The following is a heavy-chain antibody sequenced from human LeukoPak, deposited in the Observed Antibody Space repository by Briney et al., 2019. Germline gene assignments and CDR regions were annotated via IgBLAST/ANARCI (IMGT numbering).Heavy chain of an antibody. CDR1: GGSISSYY. V-gene: IGHV4-4*07. CDR3: ARHLDYDILTFYMDV. Sequence: SETLSLTCTVSGGSISSYYWSWIRQPAGKGLEWIGRIYTSGSTNYNPSLKSRVTMSVDTSKNQFSLKLSSVTAADTAVYYCARHLDYDILTFYMDVRGKGTTVTVSS. D-gene: IGHD3-9*01. CDR2: IYTSGST. J-gene: IGHJ6*03.